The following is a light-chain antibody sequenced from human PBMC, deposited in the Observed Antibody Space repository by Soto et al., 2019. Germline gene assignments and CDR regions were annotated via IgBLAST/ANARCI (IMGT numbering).Light chain of an antibody. J-gene: IGKJ1*01. Sequence: EIVMTQSPATLSVSPGERATLSGGASQSVSSNLAWYQQKPGQAPRLLIYGASTRATGIPARFSGSGSGTEFTLTISSLQSEDFAVYYCQQYDDWPRTFGQGTKV. CDR1: QSVSSN. CDR3: QQYDDWPRT. V-gene: IGKV3-15*01. CDR2: GAS.